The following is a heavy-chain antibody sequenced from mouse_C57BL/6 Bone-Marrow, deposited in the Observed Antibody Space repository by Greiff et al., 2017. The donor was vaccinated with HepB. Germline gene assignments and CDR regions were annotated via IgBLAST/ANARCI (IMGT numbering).Heavy chain of an antibody. J-gene: IGHJ3*01. Sequence: QVQLQQSGAELVRPGASVKLSCKASGYTFTDYYINWVKQRPGQGLEWIARIYPGSGNTYYNEKFKGKATLTAEKSSSTAYMQLSSLTSEDSAVYFCARGGEWFAYWGQGTLVTVSA. CDR1: GYTFTDYY. CDR3: ARGGEWFAY. V-gene: IGHV1-76*01. CDR2: IYPGSGNT.